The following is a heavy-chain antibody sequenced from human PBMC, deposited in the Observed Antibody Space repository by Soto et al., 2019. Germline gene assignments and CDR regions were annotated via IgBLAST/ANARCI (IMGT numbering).Heavy chain of an antibody. CDR2: MSGSGGST. Sequence: GRSLRLSCAPSGFTLSSYAMSWVRQAPGKGLEWVSAMSGSGGSTYYADSVKGRFTISRDNSKNTMYLQMNSLRAEDTAVYYCANLVFTSFGVPEAPGGMDVWGQGTTVTVSS. CDR1: GFTLSSYA. CDR3: ANLVFTSFGVPEAPGGMDV. J-gene: IGHJ6*02. D-gene: IGHD3-3*01. V-gene: IGHV3-23*01.